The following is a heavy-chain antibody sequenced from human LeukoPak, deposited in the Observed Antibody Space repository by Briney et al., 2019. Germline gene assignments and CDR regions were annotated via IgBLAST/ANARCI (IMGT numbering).Heavy chain of an antibody. CDR2: INHSGST. CDR3: ARPKYSSSSGAYYFDY. CDR1: GGSFSGYY. D-gene: IGHD6-6*01. Sequence: SEILSLTCAVYGGSFSGYYWSWIRQPPGKGLEWIGEINHSGSTNYNPSLKSRVTISVDTSKNQFSLKLSSVTAADTAVYYCARPKYSSSSGAYYFDYWGQGTLVTVSS. J-gene: IGHJ4*02. V-gene: IGHV4-34*01.